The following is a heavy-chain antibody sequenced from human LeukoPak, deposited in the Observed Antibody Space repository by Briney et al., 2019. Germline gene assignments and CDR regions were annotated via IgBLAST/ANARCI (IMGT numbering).Heavy chain of an antibody. V-gene: IGHV3-30*18. Sequence: GGSLRLSCAASGFTFSSYGMHWVRQAPGKGLEWVAVISYDGSNKYYADSVKGRFTISRDNSKNTLYLQMNSLRAEDTAVYYCAKDGSSGCHYAFDYWGQGTLVTVSS. CDR1: GFTFSSYG. J-gene: IGHJ4*02. D-gene: IGHD3-22*01. CDR3: AKDGSSGCHYAFDY. CDR2: ISYDGSNK.